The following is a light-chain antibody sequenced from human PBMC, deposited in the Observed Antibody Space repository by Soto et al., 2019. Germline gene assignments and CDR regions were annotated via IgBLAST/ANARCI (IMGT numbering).Light chain of an antibody. CDR3: QQSYSTPPTT. CDR1: QSISSY. V-gene: IGKV1-39*01. Sequence: DIQMTQSPSSLSASVGDRVTITCRASQSISSYLNWYQQKPGKAPKLLIYAASSLQSGVPSRFSGSGSGTDFTLTISSLHPEDFATYYWQQSYSTPPTTVGQGTKLEIK. J-gene: IGKJ2*01. CDR2: AAS.